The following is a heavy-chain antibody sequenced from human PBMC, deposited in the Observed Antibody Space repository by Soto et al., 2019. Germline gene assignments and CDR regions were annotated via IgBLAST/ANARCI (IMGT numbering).Heavy chain of an antibody. CDR2: ISSSSSYI. CDR1: GFNFSSYS. J-gene: IGHJ6*03. V-gene: IGHV3-21*01. CDR3: ARDRGYCSSTSCYYMDV. Sequence: GGSLRLSCAASGFNFSSYSMNWVRQAPGKGLEWVSSISSSSSYIYYADSVKGRFTISRDNAKNSLYLQMNSLRAEDTAVYYCARDRGYCSSTSCYYMDVWGKGTTVTVSS. D-gene: IGHD2-2*01.